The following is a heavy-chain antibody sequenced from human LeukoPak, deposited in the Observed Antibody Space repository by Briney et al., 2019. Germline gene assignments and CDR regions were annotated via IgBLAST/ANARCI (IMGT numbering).Heavy chain of an antibody. Sequence: SGGSLRLSCAGSGFSLSSYSMNWVRPAPGRGLEWISHISSSRSNIYYADSVKGRFTISRDNGRNSLYLQMNSLRDEDTAVYYCAREPPIGAGGADLWGQGTLVTVSS. D-gene: IGHD6-13*01. CDR3: AREPPIGAGGADL. V-gene: IGHV3-48*02. CDR1: GFSLSSYS. J-gene: IGHJ5*02. CDR2: ISSSRSNI.